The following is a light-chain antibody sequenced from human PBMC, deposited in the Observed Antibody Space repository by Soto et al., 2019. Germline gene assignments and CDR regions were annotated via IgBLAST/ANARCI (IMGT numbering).Light chain of an antibody. CDR1: SSNIGAGFD. Sequence: QSVLTQPPSVSRAPGQRVTISCTGSSSNIGAGFDVHWYQQLPGTAPKLLIYGNSNRPSGVPDRFSGSKSGTSASLAITGLQAEDEADYYCQSYDNILSASVFGGGTKVTVL. CDR3: QSYDNILSASV. CDR2: GNS. J-gene: IGLJ3*02. V-gene: IGLV1-40*01.